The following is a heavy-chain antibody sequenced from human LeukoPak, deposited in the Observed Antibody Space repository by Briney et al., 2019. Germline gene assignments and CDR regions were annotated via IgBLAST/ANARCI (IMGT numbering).Heavy chain of an antibody. CDR3: TRLYTFGGVIVPN. CDR2: IRSKANSYAT. V-gene: IGHV3-73*01. D-gene: IGHD3-16*02. Sequence: GGSLRLSCAASGFTFSSYGMHWVRQAPGKGLEWVGRIRSKANSYATAYAASVKGRFTISRDDSKNTAYLQMNSLKTEDTAVYYCTRLYTFGGVIVPNWGQGTLVTVSS. CDR1: GFTFSSYG. J-gene: IGHJ4*02.